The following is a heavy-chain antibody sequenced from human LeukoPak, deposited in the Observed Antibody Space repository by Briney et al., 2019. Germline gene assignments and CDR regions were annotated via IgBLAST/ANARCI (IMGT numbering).Heavy chain of an antibody. CDR2: ISHDRGNK. V-gene: IGHV3-30*04. CDR3: AKSPSSDYPYYFDY. J-gene: IGHJ4*02. D-gene: IGHD3-16*01. Sequence: GGSLRLSWAASGFTLSRHPIFWFRQAPGKGLEWVAVISHDRGNKYYTDSVKGRFTVSRDNSKNTVYMHMNSLRAEDTAVYYCAKSPSSDYPYYFDYWGQGTLVTVSS. CDR1: GFTLSRHP.